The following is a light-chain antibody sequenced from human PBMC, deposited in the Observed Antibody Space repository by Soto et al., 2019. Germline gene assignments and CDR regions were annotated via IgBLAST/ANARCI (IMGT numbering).Light chain of an antibody. Sequence: MGLTQSPGTLSLSPWEIATLSCRASQSVSSNHLAWYQQKSGQAPRLLIYGASSRATGIPDRFSGSGSGTDFTLTITRLEPEDFAVYHCQQYATSHMYTFGQVTRLEIK. CDR3: QQYATSHMYT. CDR2: GAS. V-gene: IGKV3-20*01. CDR1: QSVSSNH. J-gene: IGKJ5*01.